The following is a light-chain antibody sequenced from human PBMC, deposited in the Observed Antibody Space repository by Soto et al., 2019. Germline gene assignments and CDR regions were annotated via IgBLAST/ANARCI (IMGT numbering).Light chain of an antibody. J-gene: IGKJ2*01. V-gene: IGKV3-15*01. CDR3: QQYNIWPYT. CDR2: DTS. Sequence: IVLTQSPATLSVSPGERATLSCRVSQSVSSLLAWYQQKPRQAPRLLIYDTSTRATGIPARFSGSGSGTDFTLTISSLQSEDFAIYYCQQYNIWPYTFGQGTKVDIK. CDR1: QSVSSL.